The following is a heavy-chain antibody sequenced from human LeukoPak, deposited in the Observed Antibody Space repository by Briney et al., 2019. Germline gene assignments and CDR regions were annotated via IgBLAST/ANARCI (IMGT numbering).Heavy chain of an antibody. J-gene: IGHJ4*02. V-gene: IGHV4-34*01. CDR1: GGSFSGYY. CDR3: ARGSTVRITIFGVVIPLYFDY. Sequence: SETLSLTCAVYGGSFSGYYWSWIRQPPGKGLEWIGEINHSGSTNYKPSLKSRVTISVDTSKNQFPLKLSSVTAADTAVYYCARGSTVRITIFGVVIPLYFDYWGQGTLVTVSS. D-gene: IGHD3-3*01. CDR2: INHSGST.